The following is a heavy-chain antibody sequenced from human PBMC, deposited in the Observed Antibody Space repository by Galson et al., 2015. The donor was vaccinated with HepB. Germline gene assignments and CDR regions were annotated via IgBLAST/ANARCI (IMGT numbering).Heavy chain of an antibody. CDR1: GYTFTGYY. J-gene: IGHJ4*02. V-gene: IGHV1-2*02. CDR3: ARDPTIVVVPAATFDY. CDR2: INPNSGGT. Sequence: SVKVSCKASGYTFTGYYMHWVRQAPGQGLEWMGWINPNSGGTNYAQKFQGRVTMTRDTSISTAYMELSRLRSDDTAVYYCARDPTIVVVPAATFDYWGQGTLVTVSS. D-gene: IGHD2-2*01.